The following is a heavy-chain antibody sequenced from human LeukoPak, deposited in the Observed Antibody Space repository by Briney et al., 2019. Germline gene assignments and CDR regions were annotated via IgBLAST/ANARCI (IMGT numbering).Heavy chain of an antibody. CDR2: ISGSGGST. CDR3: AKDRRDGYNYPGPRVDP. V-gene: IGHV3-23*01. Sequence: GGSLRFSCAASGFTFSNYVMTWVRQAPGKGLEWVSTISGSGGSTYYADSVKGRFTISRDNSKNTLYLQMNSLRAEDTAVYYCAKDRRDGYNYPGPRVDPWGQGTLVTVSS. J-gene: IGHJ5*02. D-gene: IGHD5-24*01. CDR1: GFTFSNYV.